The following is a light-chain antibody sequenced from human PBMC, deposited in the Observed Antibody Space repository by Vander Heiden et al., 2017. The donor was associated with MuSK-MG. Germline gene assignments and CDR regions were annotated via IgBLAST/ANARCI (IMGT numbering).Light chain of an antibody. CDR1: SSDVGGYNY. V-gene: IGLV2-14*03. CDR2: DVS. CDR3: SSYTSSSTVV. J-gene: IGLJ2*01. Sequence: QSAMTQPDSVSGSPGPSITISCTGTSSDVGGYNYVSWYQQHPGKAPKLMIYDVSNRPSGVSNRFSGSKSGNTASLTISGLQAEDEADYYCSSYTSSSTVVFGGGTKLTVL.